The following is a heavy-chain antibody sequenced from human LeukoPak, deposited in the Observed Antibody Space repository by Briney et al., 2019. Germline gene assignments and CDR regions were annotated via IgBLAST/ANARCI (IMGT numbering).Heavy chain of an antibody. CDR2: IWYDGSNK. Sequence: GGPLRLSCAASGFTFSSYGMHWVRQAPGKGLEWVAVIWYDGSNKYYADSVKGRFTISRDNSKNTLYLQMNSLRAEDTAVYYCARDTGYRATFDYWGQGTLVTVSS. CDR1: GFTFSSYG. J-gene: IGHJ4*02. CDR3: ARDTGYRATFDY. D-gene: IGHD5-18*01. V-gene: IGHV3-33*01.